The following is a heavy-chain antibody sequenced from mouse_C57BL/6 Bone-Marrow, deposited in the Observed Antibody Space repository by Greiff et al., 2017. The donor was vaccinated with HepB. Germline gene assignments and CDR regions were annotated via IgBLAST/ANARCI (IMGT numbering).Heavy chain of an antibody. J-gene: IGHJ4*01. CDR1: GFSFNTYA. Sequence: EVQLVESGGGLVQPKGSLKLSCAASGFSFNTYAMNWVRQAPGKGLEWVARIRSKSNNYATYYADSVKDRFTISRDDSESMLYLQMNNLKTEDTAMYYCVRHGRSYGNPHYYAMDYWGQGTSVTVSS. D-gene: IGHD2-1*01. V-gene: IGHV10-1*01. CDR2: IRSKSNNYAT. CDR3: VRHGRSYGNPHYYAMDY.